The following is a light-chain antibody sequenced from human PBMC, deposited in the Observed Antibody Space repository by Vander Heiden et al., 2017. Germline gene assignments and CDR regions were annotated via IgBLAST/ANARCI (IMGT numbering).Light chain of an antibody. CDR2: VDN. J-gene: IGLJ3*02. CDR1: TSNIGAGYD. Sequence: TISCTGITSNIGAGYDVHWYQQLPGRAPKLLIYVDNNRPSGVPDRFSGSRSGTSASLAITGRQAEDEADYYCQSYDNSLRGWVFGGGTKLTVL. CDR3: QSYDNSLRGWV. V-gene: IGLV1-40*01.